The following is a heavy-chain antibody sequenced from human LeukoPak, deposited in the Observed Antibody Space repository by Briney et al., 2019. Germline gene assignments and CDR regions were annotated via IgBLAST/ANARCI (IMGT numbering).Heavy chain of an antibody. CDR3: ARDYYGSGSP. CDR1: GYTFTGYY. V-gene: IGHV1-2*02. Sequence: ASVKVSCKASGYTFTGYYMHWVRQAPGQGLEWMGWINPNSGGTNYAQKFQGRVTMTRDTSISTAYMKLSRLRSDDTAVYYCARDYYGSGSPWGQGTLVTVSS. J-gene: IGHJ5*02. CDR2: INPNSGGT. D-gene: IGHD3-10*01.